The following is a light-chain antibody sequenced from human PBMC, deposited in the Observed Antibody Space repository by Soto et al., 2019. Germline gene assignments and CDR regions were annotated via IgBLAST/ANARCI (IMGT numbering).Light chain of an antibody. CDR2: GAS. V-gene: IGKV3-15*01. J-gene: IGKJ2*01. CDR1: QSVSSN. CDR3: QQYNNWPPYT. Sequence: DTVMTXSPATLSVSXXXXATLSCRASQSVSSNLAWYQQKPGQAPRLLIYGASTRATGIPARFSGSGSGTEFTLTISSLQSEDFAVYYCQQYNNWPPYTFGQGTKLEIK.